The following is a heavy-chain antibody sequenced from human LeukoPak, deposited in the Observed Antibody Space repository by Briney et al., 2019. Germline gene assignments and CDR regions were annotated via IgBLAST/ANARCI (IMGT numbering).Heavy chain of an antibody. D-gene: IGHD1-26*01. CDR1: GGSIGSYY. Sequence: SETLSLTCTVSGGSIGSYYWSWIRQPPGKGLEWIGYIYYSGSTNYNPSLKSRVTISVDTSKSLFSLKLSSVTAADTAVYYCARERSGAAYFDYWGQGTLVTVSS. V-gene: IGHV4-59*01. CDR2: IYYSGST. CDR3: ARERSGAAYFDY. J-gene: IGHJ4*02.